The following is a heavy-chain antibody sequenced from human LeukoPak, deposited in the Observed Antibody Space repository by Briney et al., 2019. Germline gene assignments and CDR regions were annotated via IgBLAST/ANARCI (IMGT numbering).Heavy chain of an antibody. CDR3: AKDLTYSSREFDY. CDR1: GFTFSSYA. D-gene: IGHD6-13*01. CDR2: ISGSGGST. V-gene: IGHV3-23*01. Sequence: GGTLRLSSAASGFTFSSYAMSWVPHAPGKGPEWVSAISGSGGSTYYADSVKGRFTISRDNSKNTLYLQMNSLRAEDTAVYYCAKDLTYSSREFDYWGQGTLVTVSP. J-gene: IGHJ4*02.